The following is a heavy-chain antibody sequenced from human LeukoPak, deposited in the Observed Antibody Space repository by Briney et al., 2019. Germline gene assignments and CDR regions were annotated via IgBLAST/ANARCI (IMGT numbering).Heavy chain of an antibody. CDR3: ARSMYGEGRRIIDFDY. J-gene: IGHJ4*02. V-gene: IGHV3-72*01. CDR1: GFTFSDHY. CDR2: TRNKVNSYTT. D-gene: IGHD4/OR15-4a*01. Sequence: GGSLRLSCAASGFTFSDHYIDWVRQAPGKGLGWVARTRNKVNSYTTAYAASVTGRFTVSRDDSSNSVYLQMNSLKIEDTAVCYCARSMYGEGRRIIDFDYWGQGSLLTVSS.